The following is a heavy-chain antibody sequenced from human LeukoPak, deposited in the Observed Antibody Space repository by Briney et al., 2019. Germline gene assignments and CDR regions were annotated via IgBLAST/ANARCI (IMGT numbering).Heavy chain of an antibody. Sequence: SGTLSLTCTVSGGSISSYYWSWIRQPPGKGLEWIGYIYYSGSTNYNPSLKSRVTISVDTSKNQFSLKLSSVAAADTAVYYCARSGDYYGSGSYYRFDPWGQGTLVTVSS. J-gene: IGHJ5*02. CDR1: GGSISSYY. V-gene: IGHV4-59*01. CDR3: ARSGDYYGSGSYYRFDP. CDR2: IYYSGST. D-gene: IGHD3-10*01.